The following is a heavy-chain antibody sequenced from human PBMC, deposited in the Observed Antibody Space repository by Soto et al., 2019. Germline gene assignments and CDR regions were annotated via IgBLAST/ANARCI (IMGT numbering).Heavy chain of an antibody. J-gene: IGHJ6*02. D-gene: IGHD3-10*01. V-gene: IGHV1-69*06. CDR2: ITPVIGTP. Sequence: QVQLVQSGAEVKKPGSSVKVSCKVSGGTFSSYRISWVRQAPGQGLEWMGGITPVIGTPDYAQKFRRRVTVTADRSTSTAYMELCRLRSADTSVYYCARDIPSLEVRSYGMDVWGQGTTVTVSS. CDR1: GGTFSSYR. CDR3: ARDIPSLEVRSYGMDV.